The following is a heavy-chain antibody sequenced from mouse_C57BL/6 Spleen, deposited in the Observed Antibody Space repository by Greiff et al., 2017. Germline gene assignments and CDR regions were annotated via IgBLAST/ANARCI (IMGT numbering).Heavy chain of an antibody. CDR2: IDPSDSYT. CDR3: ARAGRYSNYYAMDY. CDR1: GYTFTSYW. Sequence: VQLQQPGAELVKPGASVKLSCKASGYTFTSYWMQWVKQRPGQGLEWIGEIDPSDSYTNYNQKFKGKATLTVDTSSSTAYMQLSSLTSEDSAVYYCARAGRYSNYYAMDYWGQGTSVTVSS. J-gene: IGHJ4*01. V-gene: IGHV1-50*01. D-gene: IGHD2-5*01.